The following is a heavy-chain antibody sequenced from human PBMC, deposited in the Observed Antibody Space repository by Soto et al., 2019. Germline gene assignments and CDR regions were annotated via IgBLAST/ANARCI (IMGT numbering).Heavy chain of an antibody. V-gene: IGHV3-23*01. CDR1: GCTFSSYS. J-gene: IGHJ6*02. D-gene: IGHD5-18*01. Sequence: VSLSLSCAASGCTFSSYSMSLVREAPGRGREWVSAIRGSGGSTYYADSVKGRFTISRDNSKNTLYLQMNSLRAEDTAVYYCAKVLDTAMVGGDYYYYGMDVWGQGTTVTVSS. CDR2: IRGSGGST. CDR3: AKVLDTAMVGGDYYYYGMDV.